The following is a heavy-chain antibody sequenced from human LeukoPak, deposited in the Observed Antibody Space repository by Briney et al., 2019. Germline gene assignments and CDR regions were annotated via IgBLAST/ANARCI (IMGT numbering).Heavy chain of an antibody. CDR2: IYYSGST. J-gene: IGHJ4*02. D-gene: IGHD6-19*01. CDR3: ARHISGWYVFDY. V-gene: IGHV4-31*03. Sequence: SETLSLTCTVSGGSISSGGYYWSWIRQHPGKGLEWIGYIYYSGSTYYNPSLKSRVTISVDTSKNQFSLKLSSVTAADTAVYYCARHISGWYVFDYWGQGTLVTVSS. CDR1: GGSISSGGYY.